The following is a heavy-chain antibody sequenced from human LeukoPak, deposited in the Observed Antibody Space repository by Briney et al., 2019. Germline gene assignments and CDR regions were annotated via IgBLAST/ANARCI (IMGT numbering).Heavy chain of an antibody. V-gene: IGHV4-31*03. CDR2: IYYSGYT. CDR3: ARAPLPHGKSCFDH. CDR1: GDSINNGNYY. J-gene: IGHJ4*02. Sequence: PSETLSLTCTVSGDSINNGNYYWSWIRQHPGGGLEWIGYIYYSGYTYYNPSLKSRVTISVDTSKNQFSLNLSSVTAADTAIHYCARAPLPHGKSCFDHWGQGTLVTVSS.